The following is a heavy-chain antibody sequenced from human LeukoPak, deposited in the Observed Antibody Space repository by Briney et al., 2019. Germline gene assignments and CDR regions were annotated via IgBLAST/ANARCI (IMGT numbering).Heavy chain of an antibody. V-gene: IGHV4-61*02. J-gene: IGHJ4*02. Sequence: SETLSLTCSVSGGSINSDRYYWSWIRQPAGKGLQWIGRISTSESINYNPSLKSRVTVSIDTSKNQFSLKLSSVTAADTAVYYCARTLYSYDSSGSRGYFDYWGQGTLVTVSS. CDR2: ISTSESI. CDR3: ARTLYSYDSSGSRGYFDY. D-gene: IGHD3-22*01. CDR1: GGSINSDRYY.